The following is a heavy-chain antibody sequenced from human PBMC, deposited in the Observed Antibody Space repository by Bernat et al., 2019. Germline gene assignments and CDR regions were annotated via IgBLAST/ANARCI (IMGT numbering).Heavy chain of an antibody. D-gene: IGHD7-27*01. CDR1: GGSISSGGYY. CDR3: AREANWGYLLDY. J-gene: IGHJ4*02. V-gene: IGHV4-31*03. Sequence: HVQLQESGPGLVKPSQTLSLTCTVSGGSISSGGYYWSWIRQHPGKGLEWIGYIYYSGSTYYNPSLKSRVTISVDTSKNQFSLKLSCVTAADTAVYYCAREANWGYLLDYWGQGTLVTVSS. CDR2: IYYSGST.